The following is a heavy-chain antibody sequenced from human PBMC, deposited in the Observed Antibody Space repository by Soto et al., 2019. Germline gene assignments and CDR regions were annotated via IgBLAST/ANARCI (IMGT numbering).Heavy chain of an antibody. D-gene: IGHD3-3*01. J-gene: IGHJ4*02. Sequence: SVKVSCKASGGTFSSYAISWVRQAPGQGLEWMGGSIPIFGTANYAQKFQGRVTITADESTSTAYMELSSLRSEDTAVYYCAISLEWLYYFDYWGQGTLVTVSS. CDR1: GGTFSSYA. CDR2: SIPIFGTA. CDR3: AISLEWLYYFDY. V-gene: IGHV1-69*13.